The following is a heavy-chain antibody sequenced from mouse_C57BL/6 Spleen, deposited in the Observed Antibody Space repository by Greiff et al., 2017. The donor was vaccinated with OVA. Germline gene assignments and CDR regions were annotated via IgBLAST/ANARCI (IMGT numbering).Heavy chain of an antibody. CDR2: ISSGGSYT. CDR1: GFTFSSYG. Sequence: EVQVVESGGDLVKPGGSLKLSCAASGFTFSSYGMSWVRQTPDKRLEWVATISSGGSYTYYPDSVKGRFTISRDNAKNTLYLQMSSLKSEDTAMYYCARHLLYYGSSYAHWGQGTTLTVSS. J-gene: IGHJ2*01. D-gene: IGHD1-1*01. V-gene: IGHV5-6*01. CDR3: ARHLLYYGSSYAH.